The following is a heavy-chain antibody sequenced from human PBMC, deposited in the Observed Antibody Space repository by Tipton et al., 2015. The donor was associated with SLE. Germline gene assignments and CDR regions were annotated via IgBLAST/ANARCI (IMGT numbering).Heavy chain of an antibody. CDR3: ARDRLPWYVDL. CDR2: IYYSGST. Sequence: LRLSCTVSGGSISSYYWSWIRQPPGKGLEWIGYIYYSGSTNYNPSLKSRVTISVDTSKNQFSLKLTSVTAADTAVYYCARDRLPWYVDLWGRGTLVTVSS. J-gene: IGHJ2*01. CDR1: GGSISSYY. V-gene: IGHV4-59*01.